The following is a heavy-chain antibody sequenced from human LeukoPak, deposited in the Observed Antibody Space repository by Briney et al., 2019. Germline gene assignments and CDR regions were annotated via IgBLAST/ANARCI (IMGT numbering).Heavy chain of an antibody. CDR1: GFTISTYR. V-gene: IGHV3-74*01. J-gene: IGHJ4*02. CDR2: THSDGTST. D-gene: IGHD3-16*01. Sequence: GGSLRLSCAASGFTISTYRMHWVRQAPGKGLVWVSCTHSDGTSTRYADSVKGRFTISRDNAKNTLYLQMNGLRAEDTAVYYCTRDYGGLGYWGQGTLVTVSS. CDR3: TRDYGGLGY.